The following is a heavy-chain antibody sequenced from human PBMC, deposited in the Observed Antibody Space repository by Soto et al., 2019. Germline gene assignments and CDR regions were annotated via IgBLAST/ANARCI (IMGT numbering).Heavy chain of an antibody. Sequence: SETLSLTCAVYGGSFSGYYWSWIRQPPGKGLEWIGEINHSGSTNYNPSLKSRVTISVDTSKNQFSLKLSSVTAADTAVDYGAGVDGGVAATPLPSNYMDVWGKGTTVTVSS. CDR2: INHSGST. D-gene: IGHD2-15*01. V-gene: IGHV4-34*01. CDR1: GGSFSGYY. J-gene: IGHJ6*03. CDR3: AGVDGGVAATPLPSNYMDV.